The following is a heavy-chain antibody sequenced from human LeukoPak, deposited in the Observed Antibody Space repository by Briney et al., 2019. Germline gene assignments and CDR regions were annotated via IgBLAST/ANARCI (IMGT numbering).Heavy chain of an antibody. CDR3: ASRLLIHLWAKDF. Sequence: ASVKVSCKVSGHALTDLSMHWVRQTPGKGLEWMGGIYPEDGEITYAQKFQGRVTMTEDTSTDTAYMELSSLRSEDTAVYFCASRLLIHLWAKDFWGQGTLVTVSS. CDR1: GHALTDLS. V-gene: IGHV1-24*01. CDR2: IYPEDGEI. J-gene: IGHJ4*02. D-gene: IGHD5-18*01.